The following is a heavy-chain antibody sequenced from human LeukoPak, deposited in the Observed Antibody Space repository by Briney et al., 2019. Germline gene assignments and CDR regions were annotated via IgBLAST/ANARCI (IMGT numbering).Heavy chain of an antibody. CDR1: GFTFSSSW. CDR2: IDSGASTT. J-gene: IGHJ4*02. V-gene: IGHV3-74*01. CDR3: ASLSTHDYGDP. Sequence: PGGSLRLCCAASGFTFSSSWMHWARQAPGKGLMWVSHIDSGASTTTYADSVKGRFTISRDNAKNTLYLQMNSLRAEDTAVYYCASLSTHDYGDPWGQGTLVTVSS. D-gene: IGHD4-17*01.